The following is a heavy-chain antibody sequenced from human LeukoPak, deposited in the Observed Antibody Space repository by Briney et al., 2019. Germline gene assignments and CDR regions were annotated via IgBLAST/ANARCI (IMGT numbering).Heavy chain of an antibody. D-gene: IGHD4-23*01. CDR2: ISYSGST. CDR3: ARATSGGNPGDY. V-gene: IGHV4-39*07. Sequence: SETLSLTCTVSSASITSSPYFWGWIRQSPGTGLEWIGSISYSGSTNYNPSLKSRVTISVDTSKNQFSLKLSSVTAADTAVYYCARATSGGNPGDYWGQGTLVTVSS. CDR1: SASITSSPYF. J-gene: IGHJ4*02.